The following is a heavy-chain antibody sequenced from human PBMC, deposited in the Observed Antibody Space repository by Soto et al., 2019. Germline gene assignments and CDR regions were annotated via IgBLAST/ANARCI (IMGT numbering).Heavy chain of an antibody. V-gene: IGHV3-30-3*01. D-gene: IGHD6-6*01. CDR2: ISYDGSNK. CDR1: GFTFSSYA. Sequence: HPGGSLRLSCAASGFTFSSYAMHWVRQAPGKGLEWVAVISYDGSNKYYADSVKGRFTISRDDSKNTLYLQMNSLRAEDTAVYYCARGRAARDYFDYWGQGTLVTVSS. CDR3: ARGRAARDYFDY. J-gene: IGHJ4*02.